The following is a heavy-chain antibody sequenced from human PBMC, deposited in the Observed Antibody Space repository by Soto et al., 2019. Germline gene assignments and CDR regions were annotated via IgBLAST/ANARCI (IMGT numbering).Heavy chain of an antibody. Sequence: EVQLVESGGGLIQPGGSLRLSCAVSGFTVSNNYMSWVRQAPGKGLEGVSVIYSGGYTAYGDSVKGRFTISRDNSKNTLSLQMKSLRAAPRALFYGAPQRGGGGYWGQGTLVTVSS. CDR2: IYSGGYT. D-gene: IGHD6-25*01. J-gene: IGHJ4*02. CDR1: GFTVSNNY. V-gene: IGHV3-53*01. CDR3: APQRGGGGY.